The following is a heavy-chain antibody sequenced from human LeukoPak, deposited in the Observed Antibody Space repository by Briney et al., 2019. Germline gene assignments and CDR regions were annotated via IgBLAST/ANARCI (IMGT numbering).Heavy chain of an antibody. V-gene: IGHV3-30*18. CDR3: AKDITVLLWFGETYYFEH. CDR2: ISYNGSET. J-gene: IGHJ4*02. D-gene: IGHD3-10*01. Sequence: PGGSLRLSCAASGFTFRSHGIHWVRQAPGKGLECVALISYNGSETYYVDSVRGRFTISRDNSKDTVDLHMSSLRADDTAVYYCAKDITVLLWFGETYYFEHWGQGTLVTVSS. CDR1: GFTFRSHG.